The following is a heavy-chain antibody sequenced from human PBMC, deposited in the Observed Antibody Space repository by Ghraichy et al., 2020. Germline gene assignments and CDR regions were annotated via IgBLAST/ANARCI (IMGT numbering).Heavy chain of an antibody. Sequence: GALRLSCAASGFTFSNAWMSWVRQAPGKGLEWVGRIKSKTDGGTTDYAAPVKGRFTISRDDSKNTLYLQMNSLKTEDTAVYYCTTDQSGIAVADYYYYYYGMDVWGQGTTVTVSS. V-gene: IGHV3-15*01. CDR2: IKSKTDGGTT. CDR1: GFTFSNAW. CDR3: TTDQSGIAVADYYYYYYGMDV. J-gene: IGHJ6*02. D-gene: IGHD6-19*01.